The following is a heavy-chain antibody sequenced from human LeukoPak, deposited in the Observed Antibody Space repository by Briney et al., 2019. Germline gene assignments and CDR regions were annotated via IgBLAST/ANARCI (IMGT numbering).Heavy chain of an antibody. CDR3: AKDSQRGPNYDFWSGYYPQGDAFDI. V-gene: IGHV3-23*01. CDR1: GFPFNAYW. D-gene: IGHD3-3*01. Sequence: GGSLRLSCAASGFPFNAYWMTWVRQAPGKGLEWVSAISGSGGSTYYADSVKGRFTISRDNSKNTLYLQMNSLRAEDTAVYYCAKDSQRGPNYDFWSGYYPQGDAFDIWGQGTMVTVSS. J-gene: IGHJ3*02. CDR2: ISGSGGST.